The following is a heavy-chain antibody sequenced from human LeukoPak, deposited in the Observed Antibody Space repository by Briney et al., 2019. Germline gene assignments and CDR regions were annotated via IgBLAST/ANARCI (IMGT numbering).Heavy chain of an antibody. D-gene: IGHD3-9*01. V-gene: IGHV1-18*01. Sequence: ASVKVSCKASGYTFTSHGISWVRQAPGQGLEWMGWISAYNGNTNYAQKLQGRVTMTTDASTSTAYMELRSLRSDDTAVYYCARGVRLYYDILTDPGWFDPWGQGTLVTVSS. CDR1: GYTFTSHG. CDR3: ARGVRLYYDILTDPGWFDP. J-gene: IGHJ5*02. CDR2: ISAYNGNT.